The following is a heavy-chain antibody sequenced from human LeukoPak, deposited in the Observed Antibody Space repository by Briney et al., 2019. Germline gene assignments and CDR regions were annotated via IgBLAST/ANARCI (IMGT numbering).Heavy chain of an antibody. CDR1: GFTFDSYS. V-gene: IGHV3-64*01. D-gene: IGHD5-12*01. CDR2: ISSNGGRT. J-gene: IGHJ6*03. Sequence: GGSLRLSCAASGFTFDSYSMYWVRQAPGKGLEYVSAISSNGGRTDYANSMKGRFTISRDNSKNTLYLQMKSLRAEDTAVYYCAKGGGYEAQYYYYYLDVWGKGTTVTISS. CDR3: AKGGGYEAQYYYYYLDV.